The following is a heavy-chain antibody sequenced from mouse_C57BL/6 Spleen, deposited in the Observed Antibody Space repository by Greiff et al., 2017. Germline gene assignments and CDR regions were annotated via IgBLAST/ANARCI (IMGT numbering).Heavy chain of an antibody. J-gene: IGHJ2*01. Sequence: VKLVESGAELVRPGASVTLSCKASGYTFTDYEMHWVKQTPVHGLEWIGAIDPETGGTAYNQKFKGKAILTADKSSSTAYMELRSLTSEDSAVYYCTTYRYFDYWGQGTTLTVSS. V-gene: IGHV1-15*01. D-gene: IGHD2-10*01. CDR2: IDPETGGT. CDR1: GYTFTDYE. CDR3: TTYRYFDY.